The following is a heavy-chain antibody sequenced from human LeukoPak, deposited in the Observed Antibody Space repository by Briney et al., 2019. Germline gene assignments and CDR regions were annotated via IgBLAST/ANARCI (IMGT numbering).Heavy chain of an antibody. CDR3: TTDLVVVSATYFDY. CDR2: IKSKTDGGTT. V-gene: IGHV3-15*07. D-gene: IGHD2-15*01. CDR1: GFTFSKAW. Sequence: GGSLRLSCAASGFTFSKAWLNWVRQAPGKGLEWVGRIKSKTDGGTTDYAAPLKGRFTISRDDSKNTLYLQMNSLKTEDTAVYYCTTDLVVVSATYFDYCGQGTLVTVSS. J-gene: IGHJ4*02.